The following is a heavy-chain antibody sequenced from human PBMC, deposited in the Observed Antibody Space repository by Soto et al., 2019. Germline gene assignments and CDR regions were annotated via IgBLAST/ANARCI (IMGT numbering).Heavy chain of an antibody. D-gene: IGHD5-18*01. V-gene: IGHV4-59*08. CDR3: SRKYVDTAMAYFDE. J-gene: IGHJ4*02. CDR1: GTSISSQY. CDR2: IYYTGTT. Sequence: SETLSLTCSVSGTSISSQYWSWIRQPPGKGMEWIGYIYYTGTTKYNPSLKSRVTISIDTSKNQFSLKLSSVTAADTALYYCSRKYVDTAMAYFDEWGQGTLVTVSS.